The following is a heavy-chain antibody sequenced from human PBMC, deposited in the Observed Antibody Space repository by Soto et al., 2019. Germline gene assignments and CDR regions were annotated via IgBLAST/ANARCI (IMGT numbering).Heavy chain of an antibody. V-gene: IGHV2-70*01. D-gene: IGHD3-10*01. CDR2: IDWEDDK. J-gene: IGHJ4*02. CDR1: GFSLSTTTMC. Sequence: SGPTLVNPTQTLTLTCTFSGFSLSTTTMCVSWIRQPPGKALEWLALIDWEDDKYYSTSLKPRLTISKDTSKNQVVLIMTNMDPVDTATYYCARDRYDSGSYVLAYWGQGTLVTVSS. CDR3: ARDRYDSGSYVLAY.